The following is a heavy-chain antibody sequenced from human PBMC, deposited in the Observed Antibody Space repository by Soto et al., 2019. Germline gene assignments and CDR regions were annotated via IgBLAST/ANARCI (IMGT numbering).Heavy chain of an antibody. CDR2: SVPTLGMA. J-gene: IGHJ4*02. CDR3: ASGECSSGRCYSDIDF. Sequence: QVHLVQSGAEVKKPGSSVKVSCKASGDTFTDHTVTWVRQAPGQGLEWMGRSVPTLGMATYAQTFQGRVTMTADSPMTTAYLELTGMTSDDSAVYYCASGECSSGRCYSDIDFWGQGTLVSVSS. CDR1: GDTFTDHT. D-gene: IGHD2-15*01. V-gene: IGHV1-69*02.